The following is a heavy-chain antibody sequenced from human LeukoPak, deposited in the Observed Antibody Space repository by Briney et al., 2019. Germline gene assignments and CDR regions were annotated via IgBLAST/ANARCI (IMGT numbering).Heavy chain of an antibody. V-gene: IGHV1-46*01. CDR1: GYTFTSYY. D-gene: IGHD2-21*02. CDR3: ARVPSFCGGDRSVCGMDV. J-gene: IGHJ6*02. Sequence: ASVKVSCKASGYTFTSYYMHWVRQAPGQGLEWMGIINPSGGSTSYAQKFQGRVTMTRDTSTSTVYMELSSLRSEDTAVYYCARVPSFCGGDRSVCGMDVWGQGITVTVSS. CDR2: INPSGGST.